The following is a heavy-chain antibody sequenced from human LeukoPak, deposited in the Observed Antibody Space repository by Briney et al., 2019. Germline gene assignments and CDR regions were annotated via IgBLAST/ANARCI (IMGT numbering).Heavy chain of an antibody. CDR3: AKEGDSSGYYGRQAFDI. CDR1: GFTFSNYA. J-gene: IGHJ3*02. V-gene: IGHV3-23*01. Sequence: GGSLRLSCAASGFTFSNYAMSWVRQAPGKGLEWVSAISGSGGSTYYADSVKGRFTISRDNSKNTLYLQMNSLRAEDTAVYYCAKEGDSSGYYGRQAFDIWGQGTMVTVSP. D-gene: IGHD3-22*01. CDR2: ISGSGGST.